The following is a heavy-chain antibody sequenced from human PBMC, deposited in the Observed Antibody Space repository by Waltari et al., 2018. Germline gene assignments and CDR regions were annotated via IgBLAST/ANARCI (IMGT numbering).Heavy chain of an antibody. CDR2: IYTSGST. Sequence: QVQLQESGPGLVKPSETLSLTCTVSGGSISSYYWSWIRQPAGKGLEWIGRIYTSGSTNYNPSLKSRVTMSVDTSKNQFSLKLSSVTAADTAVYYCASSPRGYSGYDPDMDVWGKGTTVTVSS. CDR3: ASSPRGYSGYDPDMDV. CDR1: GGSISSYY. V-gene: IGHV4-4*07. J-gene: IGHJ6*03. D-gene: IGHD5-12*01.